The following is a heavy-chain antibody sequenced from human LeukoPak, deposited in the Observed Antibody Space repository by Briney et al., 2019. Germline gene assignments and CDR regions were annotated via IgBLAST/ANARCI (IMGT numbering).Heavy chain of an antibody. J-gene: IGHJ5*02. V-gene: IGHV3-7*01. CDR1: GFTFNNYC. D-gene: IGHD5-12*01. Sequence: PGGSLRLSCAASGFTFNNYCMSWVRQAPGKGLEWVANIKQDGSEKYYVDSVKGRFTISRDNAKNSLYLQMNSLRAEDTAVYYCTRLRGYLGYDSRFDPWGQGTLVTVSS. CDR3: TRLRGYLGYDSRFDP. CDR2: IKQDGSEK.